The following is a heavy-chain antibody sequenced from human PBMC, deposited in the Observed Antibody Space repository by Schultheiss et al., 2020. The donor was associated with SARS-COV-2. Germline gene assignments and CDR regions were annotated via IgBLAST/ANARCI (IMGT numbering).Heavy chain of an antibody. CDR1: GGSTNSADFY. V-gene: IGHV4-30-4*08. CDR2: IYHSGST. J-gene: IGHJ4*02. CDR3: ARDLKVDYDGVG. Sequence: SETLSLTCTVSGGSTNSADFYWSWIRQPPGKGLEWIGYIYHSGSTYYNPSLKSRVTISVDRSKNQFSLKLSSVTAADTAVYYCARDLKVDYDGVGWGQGTLVTVSS. D-gene: IGHD4-23*01.